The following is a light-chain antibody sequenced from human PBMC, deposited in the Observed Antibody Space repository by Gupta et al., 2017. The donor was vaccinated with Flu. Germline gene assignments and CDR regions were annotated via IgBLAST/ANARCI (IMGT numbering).Light chain of an antibody. Sequence: DIQMTQSPSTLSASVGDRVTITCRASQSISNWLAWYQQKPGKAPKLLIYKASTLERGVPSRFSGSGSGTEFSLTVSSLQPDDFATYYCQQCNSYSATFGGGTKVEMK. V-gene: IGKV1-5*03. J-gene: IGKJ4*01. CDR3: QQCNSYSAT. CDR2: KAS. CDR1: QSISNW.